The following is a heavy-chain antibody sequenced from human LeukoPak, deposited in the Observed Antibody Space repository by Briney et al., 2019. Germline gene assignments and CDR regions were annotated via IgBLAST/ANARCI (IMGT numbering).Heavy chain of an antibody. D-gene: IGHD5-18*01. CDR1: GFTFDVYG. V-gene: IGHV3-20*04. Sequence: GGSLRLSCAATGFTFDVYGMSWVRQAPGTGLEWVSGISWNGGSPGYANSVKGRFTISRDNARNSLYLQMNSLRGEDTAFYYCARGYTYGVDYWGPGTLVTVSS. CDR2: ISWNGGSP. J-gene: IGHJ4*02. CDR3: ARGYTYGVDY.